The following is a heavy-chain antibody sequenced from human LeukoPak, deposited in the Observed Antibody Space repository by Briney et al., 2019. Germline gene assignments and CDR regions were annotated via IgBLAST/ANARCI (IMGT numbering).Heavy chain of an antibody. D-gene: IGHD3-9*01. J-gene: IGHJ6*02. CDR2: ISYDGSNK. CDR1: GFTFTNYA. V-gene: IGHV3-30*18. Sequence: GGSLRLSCAASGFTFTNYAMSWVRQAPGKGLEWVAVISYDGSNKYYADSVKGRFTISRDNSKNTLYLQMNSLRAEDTAVYYCAKDLRYFDWDSYGMDVWGQGTTVTVSS. CDR3: AKDLRYFDWDSYGMDV.